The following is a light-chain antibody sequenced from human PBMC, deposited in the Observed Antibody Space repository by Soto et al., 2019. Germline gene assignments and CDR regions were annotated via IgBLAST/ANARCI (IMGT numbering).Light chain of an antibody. Sequence: DIQMTQSPSSLSASVGDRVTIACRASQSIWRYSNWYQQKPGKAPKLLIYAASSLQSGVPSRFSGSGSGTDFTLTISSLQPEDFATYYCQQSYSTLGITFGQGTRLEIK. J-gene: IGKJ5*01. CDR1: QSIWRY. CDR3: QQSYSTLGIT. CDR2: AAS. V-gene: IGKV1-39*01.